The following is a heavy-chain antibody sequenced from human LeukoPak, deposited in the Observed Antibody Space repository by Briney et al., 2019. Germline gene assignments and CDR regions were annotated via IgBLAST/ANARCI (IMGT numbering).Heavy chain of an antibody. CDR2: INHSGST. J-gene: IGHJ4*02. CDR3: AAVDTARRFGY. D-gene: IGHD5-18*01. V-gene: IGHV4-34*01. Sequence: SETLSLTCAVYGGSFSGYYWSWIRQPPGKGLEWIGEINHSGSTNYNPSLKSRVTISVDTSKSQFSLKLSSVTAADTAVYYCAAVDTARRFGYWGQGTLVTVSS. CDR1: GGSFSGYY.